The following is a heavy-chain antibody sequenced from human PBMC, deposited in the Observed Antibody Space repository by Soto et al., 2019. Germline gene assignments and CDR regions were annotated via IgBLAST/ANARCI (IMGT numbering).Heavy chain of an antibody. CDR3: ARAPKVSGSSQTRPDF. CDR2: ISQSGNT. Sequence: SETLSLTCSIYSGSFSGYYWSWIRQPPGKGLEWIGEISQSGNTNYSPSLKSRVSISIDTSKKQFSLNLASVSAADTAVYYCARAPKVSGSSQTRPDFWGQGTLVTVYS. J-gene: IGHJ4*02. CDR1: SGSFSGYY. V-gene: IGHV4-34*01. D-gene: IGHD6-6*01.